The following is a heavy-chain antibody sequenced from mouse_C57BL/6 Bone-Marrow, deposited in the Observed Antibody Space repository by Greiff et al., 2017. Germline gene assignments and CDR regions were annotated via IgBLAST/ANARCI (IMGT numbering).Heavy chain of an antibody. D-gene: IGHD1-1*01. CDR1: GYAFSSSW. J-gene: IGHJ2*01. V-gene: IGHV1-82*01. CDR3: ARRGYGSGYALSGFDY. CDR2: IYPGGGDT. Sequence: QVQLQQSGPELVKPGASVKISCKASGYAFSSSWMNWVKQRPGKGLEWIGRIYPGGGDTNYTGKFKGKATLTADKSSSTAYMQLSSLTSEDAAVYFCARRGYGSGYALSGFDYWGQGTTLTVSS.